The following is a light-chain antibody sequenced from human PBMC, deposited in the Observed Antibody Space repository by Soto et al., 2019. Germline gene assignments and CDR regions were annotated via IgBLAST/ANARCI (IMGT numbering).Light chain of an antibody. CDR1: QGISSY. V-gene: IGKV1-8*01. CDR2: AAS. Sequence: AIRMTQSPSSFSASTGDRVTITCRACQGISSYLAWYQQKPGKAPKLLIYAASTLQSGVPSRFSGSGSGTDFTLTISCLQSEDFATYYCQQYYSYPQTFGQGTKVEIK. J-gene: IGKJ1*01. CDR3: QQYYSYPQT.